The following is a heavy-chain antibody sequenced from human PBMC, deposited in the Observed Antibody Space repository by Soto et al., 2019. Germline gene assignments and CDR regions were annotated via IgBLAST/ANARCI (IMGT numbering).Heavy chain of an antibody. CDR1: GFTFSSYA. V-gene: IGHV3-23*01. D-gene: IGHD3-10*01. Sequence: EVQLLESGGGLVQPGGSLRLSCAASGFTFSSYAMSWVRQAPGKGLEWVSAISGSGGSTYYADSVKGRFTISRDNSENTLYLHMNSLGAEDTAVYYGAKEGPTPYGSGDGPYYFDYWGQGTLVTVS. CDR3: AKEGPTPYGSGDGPYYFDY. J-gene: IGHJ4*02. CDR2: ISGSGGST.